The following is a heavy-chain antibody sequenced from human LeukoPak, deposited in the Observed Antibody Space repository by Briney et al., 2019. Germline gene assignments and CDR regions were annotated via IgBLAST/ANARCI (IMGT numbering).Heavy chain of an antibody. Sequence: GESLQISCKGSGYSFTSYWIGWVRQLPGKGLEWMGIVYPGDSDTRYSPSFQGQVTISADKSISTAYLQWSSLKASDTAMYYCARHSRNDYYGSGSYFGYWGQGTLVTVSS. J-gene: IGHJ4*02. V-gene: IGHV5-51*01. D-gene: IGHD3-10*01. CDR1: GYSFTSYW. CDR3: ARHSRNDYYGSGSYFGY. CDR2: VYPGDSDT.